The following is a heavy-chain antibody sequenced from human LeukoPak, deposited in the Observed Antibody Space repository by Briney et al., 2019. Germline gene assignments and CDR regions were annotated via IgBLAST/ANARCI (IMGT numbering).Heavy chain of an antibody. D-gene: IGHD2-15*01. CDR2: ISYDGSNK. CDR3: ARVSGSAKSGP. CDR1: GFTFSSYG. V-gene: IGHV3-30*03. J-gene: IGHJ5*02. Sequence: GGSLRLSCAASGFTFSSYGMHWVRQAPGKGLEWVAVISYDGSNKYYADSVKGRYTISRDNSKNTLYLQMNSLRAEDTAVYYCARVSGSAKSGPWGQGTLVTVSS.